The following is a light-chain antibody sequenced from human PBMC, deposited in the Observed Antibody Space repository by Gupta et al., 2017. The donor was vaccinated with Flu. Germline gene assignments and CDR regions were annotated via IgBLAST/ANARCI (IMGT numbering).Light chain of an antibody. CDR3: CSDAGSGAYV. V-gene: IGLV2-11*01. J-gene: IGLJ1*01. Sequence: SALAQPRSLSRPPQRSVTISCTATSSDVGGYNYVSWYQQPADKTHKLMIYDVSYRPSRVPARFSVSKSGNTASLTISGRKREEEADYYGCSDAGSGAYVFGSGTKVTVL. CDR2: DVS. CDR1: SSDVGGYNY.